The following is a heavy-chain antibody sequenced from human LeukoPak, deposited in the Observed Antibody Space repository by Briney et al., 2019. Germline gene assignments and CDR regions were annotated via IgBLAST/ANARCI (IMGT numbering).Heavy chain of an antibody. D-gene: IGHD1-26*01. Sequence: GGSLRLSCAASGFTFSSYGMPWVRQAPGKGLEWVAVISYDGSNKYYADSVKGRFTISRDNSKNTLYLQMNSLRAEDTAVYYCAKDRMSGESGPDYWGQGTLVTVSS. CDR2: ISYDGSNK. J-gene: IGHJ4*02. CDR1: GFTFSSYG. V-gene: IGHV3-30*18. CDR3: AKDRMSGESGPDY.